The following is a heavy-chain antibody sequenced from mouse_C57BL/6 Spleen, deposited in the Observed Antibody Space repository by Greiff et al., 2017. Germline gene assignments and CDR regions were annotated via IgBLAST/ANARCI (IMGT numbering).Heavy chain of an antibody. CDR2: IRTKTNGYTT. J-gene: IGHJ2*01. Sequence: EVQLVESGGGLVQPGGSLSLSCAASGFTFTDYYMSWVRQPPGKALEGLGFIRTKTNGYTTEYSAFVKGRFTISSNNSQSILYLQMNALRAEDIATYYCARCETCYFDYWGQGTTLTVSS. CDR3: ARCETCYFDY. V-gene: IGHV7-3*01. CDR1: GFTFTDYY.